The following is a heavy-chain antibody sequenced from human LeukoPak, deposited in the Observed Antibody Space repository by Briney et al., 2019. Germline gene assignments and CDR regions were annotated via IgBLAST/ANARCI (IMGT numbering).Heavy chain of an antibody. CDR3: AKDGEGSGWYDNWFDP. CDR1: GFTPGSYA. J-gene: IGHJ5*02. CDR2: ISGSGGST. V-gene: IGHV3-23*01. D-gene: IGHD6-19*01. Sequence: GGSLRLSCAASGFTPGSYAMSWVRQAPGKGLEWVSAISGSGGSTYYADSVKGRFTISRDNSKNTLYLQMNSLRAEDTAVYYSAKDGEGSGWYDNWFDPWGQGTLVTVSS.